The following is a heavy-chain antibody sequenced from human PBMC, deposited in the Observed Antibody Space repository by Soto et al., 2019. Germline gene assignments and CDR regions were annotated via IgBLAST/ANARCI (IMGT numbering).Heavy chain of an antibody. V-gene: IGHV4-30-4*01. Sequence: SETLSLTCTVSSGSISSGDYYWSWIRQPPGKGLEWIGYIYYSGSTYYNPSLESRVTISVDTSKNQFSLKLSSVTAADTAVYYCARDKVGDYGDYYFDYWGQGTLVTVSS. CDR3: ARDKVGDYGDYYFDY. J-gene: IGHJ4*02. CDR2: IYYSGST. CDR1: SGSISSGDYY. D-gene: IGHD4-17*01.